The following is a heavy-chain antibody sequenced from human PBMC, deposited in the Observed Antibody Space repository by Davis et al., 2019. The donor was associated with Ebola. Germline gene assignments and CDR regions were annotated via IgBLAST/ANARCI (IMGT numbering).Heavy chain of an antibody. Sequence: PGGSLRLSCAASGFTFSNAWMRWVRQAPGKGLEWVGRIKSKTDGGTTDYAALVKGRFTISRDDSKNTLYLQMNSLKTEDTAVYYWTTLYYYYYGMDVWGQGTTVTVSS. CDR1: GFTFSNAW. J-gene: IGHJ6*02. V-gene: IGHV3-15*01. CDR3: TTLYYYYYGMDV. CDR2: IKSKTDGGTT.